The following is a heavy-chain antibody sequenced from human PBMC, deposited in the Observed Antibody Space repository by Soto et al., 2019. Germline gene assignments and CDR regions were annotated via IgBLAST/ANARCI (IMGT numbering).Heavy chain of an antibody. V-gene: IGHV3-21*06. Sequence: GSLRLSCAASGFTFTRYSMNWVRQAPGKGLEWASSISSTTNYIYYGDSMKGRFTISRDNAKNSLYLEMNSLRAEDTAVYYCARVVSYYYDSSGYSVEYFDYWGQGTLVTVSS. J-gene: IGHJ4*02. CDR1: GFTFTRYS. CDR2: ISSTTNYI. D-gene: IGHD3-22*01. CDR3: ARVVSYYYDSSGYSVEYFDY.